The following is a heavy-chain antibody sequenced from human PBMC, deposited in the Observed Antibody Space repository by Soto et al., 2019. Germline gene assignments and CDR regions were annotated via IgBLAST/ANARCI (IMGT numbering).Heavy chain of an antibody. CDR3: AKMPGMVATIDYWGGDY. D-gene: IGHD5-12*01. CDR1: GFTFSSYA. J-gene: IGHJ4*02. Sequence: EVQLLESGGGLVQPGGSLRLSCAASGFTFSSYAMSWVRQAPGKGLEWVSAISGSGGSTYYADSVKGRFTISRDNSKNTLYLQMSGLRAEDTAVYYCAKMPGMVATIDYWGGDYWGQGTLVTVSS. CDR2: ISGSGGST. V-gene: IGHV3-23*01.